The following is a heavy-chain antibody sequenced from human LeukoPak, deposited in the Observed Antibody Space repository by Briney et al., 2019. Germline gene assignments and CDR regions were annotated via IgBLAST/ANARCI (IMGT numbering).Heavy chain of an antibody. V-gene: IGHV3-21*01. D-gene: IGHD2-21*02. J-gene: IGHJ3*02. CDR1: GFTFSSYS. Sequence: GSLRLSCAASGFTFSSYSMNWVRQAPGKGLEWVSSISSSSRYIYYADSVKGRFTISRDNAKNSLYLQMNSLRAEDTAVYYCARESYCGGDCYSWGSDAFDIWGQGTMVTVSS. CDR2: ISSSSRYI. CDR3: ARESYCGGDCYSWGSDAFDI.